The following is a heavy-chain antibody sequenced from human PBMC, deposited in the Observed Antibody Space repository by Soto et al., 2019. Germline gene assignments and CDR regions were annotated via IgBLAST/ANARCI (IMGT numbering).Heavy chain of an antibody. V-gene: IGHV3-33*08. CDR3: ARSVDTANYIDY. J-gene: IGHJ4*02. Sequence: GGSLRLSCAASGFTFSSYGMHWVRQAPGKGLEWVAVIWYDGSNKYYADSVKGRFTISRDNSKNTLYLQMNSLRAEDTAVYYCARSVDTANYIDYWGLGTLVTVSS. CDR2: IWYDGSNK. D-gene: IGHD5-18*01. CDR1: GFTFSSYG.